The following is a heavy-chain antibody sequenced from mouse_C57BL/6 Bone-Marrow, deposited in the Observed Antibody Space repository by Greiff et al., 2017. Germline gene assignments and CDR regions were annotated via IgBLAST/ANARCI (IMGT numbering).Heavy chain of an antibody. D-gene: IGHD2-4*01. CDR3: ARYDYGYYAMDY. J-gene: IGHJ4*01. V-gene: IGHV3-6*01. CDR2: ISYDGSN. Sequence: EVQLVESGPGLVKPSQSLSLTCSVTGYSITSGYYWNWIRQFPGNKLEWMGYISYDGSNNYNPSLKNRISITRDTSKNQFFLKLNSVTTEDTATYYCARYDYGYYAMDYWGQGTSVTVSS. CDR1: GYSITSGYY.